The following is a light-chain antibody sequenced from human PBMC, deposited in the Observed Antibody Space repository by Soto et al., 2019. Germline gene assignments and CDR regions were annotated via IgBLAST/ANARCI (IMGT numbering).Light chain of an antibody. CDR3: QQYETFSGT. J-gene: IGKJ1*01. V-gene: IGKV1-5*01. CDR1: QSISTR. Sequence: DIQITQSPATLSASLLDIVTITCRASQSISTRLAWYQQKSGKAPHLLICDASTLESGVSSRFSGSGSGTEFTLTIASLQPDDFATYYCQQYETFSGTFGPGTKVDIK. CDR2: DAS.